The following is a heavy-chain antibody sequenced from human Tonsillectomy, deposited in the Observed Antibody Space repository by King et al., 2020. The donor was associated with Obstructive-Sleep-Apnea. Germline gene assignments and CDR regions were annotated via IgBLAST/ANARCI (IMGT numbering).Heavy chain of an antibody. J-gene: IGHJ6*02. D-gene: IGHD1-1*01. CDR2: IIPILGIA. V-gene: IGHV1-69*10. CDR1: GGTFSSYA. Sequence: QLVQSGAEVKKPGSSVKVSCKASGGTFSSYAIRWVRQAPGQGLEWMGGIIPILGIANYAQKFQGRVTITADKSTSTAYMELSSLRSEDTAVYYCARDWSLHRSWNPDLDYYYGMDVWGQGTTVTVSS. CDR3: ARDWSLHRSWNPDLDYYYGMDV.